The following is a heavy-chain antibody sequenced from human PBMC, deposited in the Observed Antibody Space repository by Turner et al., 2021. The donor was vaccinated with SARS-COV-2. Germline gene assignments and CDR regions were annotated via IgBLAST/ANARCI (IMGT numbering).Heavy chain of an antibody. V-gene: IGHV3-9*01. J-gene: IGHJ4*02. Sequence: DVQLVESGGGLVQPGRSLRLSCAASGFTLDDYAMNGVRQEPGKGVELVSGISWNSGSVGYADSVKGRINISRDNAKNSMYLQMNSLRAEDTALYYCAKGSGYSYELGFDYWGQGTLVTVSS. D-gene: IGHD5-18*01. CDR2: ISWNSGSV. CDR3: AKGSGYSYELGFDY. CDR1: GFTLDDYA.